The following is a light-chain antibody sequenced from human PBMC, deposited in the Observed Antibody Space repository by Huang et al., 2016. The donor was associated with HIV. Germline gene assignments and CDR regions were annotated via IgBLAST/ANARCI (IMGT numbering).Light chain of an antibody. V-gene: IGKV1-27*01. Sequence: DIQMTQSPSSLSASVGDRVTIPCRASQGIRNFVAWYQQKPGKPPKLLIYGASTLESGVPSRFSGGGSETEFTLTIRSLQTEDVATYYCQKYSNDLRAFGQGTRVDIK. J-gene: IGKJ1*01. CDR3: QKYSNDLRA. CDR2: GAS. CDR1: QGIRNF.